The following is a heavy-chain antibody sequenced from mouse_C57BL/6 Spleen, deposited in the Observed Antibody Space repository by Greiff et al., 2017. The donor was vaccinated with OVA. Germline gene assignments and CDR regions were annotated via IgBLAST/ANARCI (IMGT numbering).Heavy chain of an antibody. CDR2: IDPETGGT. J-gene: IGHJ4*01. CDR1: GYTFTDYE. V-gene: IGHV1-15*01. CDR3: TRLGYYSNYDYAMDY. D-gene: IGHD2-5*01. Sequence: VKLMESGAELVRPGASVTLSCKASGYTFTDYEMHWVKQTPVHGLEWIGAIDPETGGTAYNQKFKGKAILTADKSSSTAYMELRSLTSEDSAVYYCTRLGYYSNYDYAMDYWGQGTSVTVSS.